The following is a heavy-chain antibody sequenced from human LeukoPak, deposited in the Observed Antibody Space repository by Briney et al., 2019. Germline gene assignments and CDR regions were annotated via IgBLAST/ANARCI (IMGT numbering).Heavy chain of an antibody. V-gene: IGHV3-30*18. CDR3: AKRGARRSDWYCMDV. CDR2: ILSDGSNE. J-gene: IGHJ6*02. Sequence: GGSLRLSCAASGFSFSNFAMPWVRQAPGKGLEWVAVILSDGSNEYYGDSVKGRFIISRDNSKDTLNLQMNSLRGDDTAVYYCAKRGARRSDWYCMDVWGQGTSVTVSS. D-gene: IGHD6-6*01. CDR1: GFSFSNFA.